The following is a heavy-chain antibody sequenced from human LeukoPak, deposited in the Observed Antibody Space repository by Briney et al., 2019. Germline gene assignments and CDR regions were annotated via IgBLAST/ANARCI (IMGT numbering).Heavy chain of an antibody. Sequence: GRSLRLSCAASGFTVSSNYMSWVRLAPGKGLEWVSVIYSGGSTYSADSVKGRFTISRDNSKNTLYLQMNSLRAEDTAVYYCARSIAVAETYWFDPWGQGTLVTVSS. CDR1: GFTVSSNY. D-gene: IGHD6-19*01. V-gene: IGHV3-53*01. J-gene: IGHJ5*02. CDR2: IYSGGST. CDR3: ARSIAVAETYWFDP.